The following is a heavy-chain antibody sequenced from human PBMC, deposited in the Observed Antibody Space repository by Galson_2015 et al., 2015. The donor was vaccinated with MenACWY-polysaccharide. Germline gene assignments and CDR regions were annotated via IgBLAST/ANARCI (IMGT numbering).Heavy chain of an antibody. CDR1: GLTFSSYG. CDR3: AKGAAHYGSGNYYDY. J-gene: IGHJ4*02. Sequence: SLRLSCAGSGLTFSSYGMGWVRRAPGKGLEWVSGLSPTTGNTYYADSVRGRFTISRDNSKNTLYLQMDSLRAEDTALYYCAKGAAHYGSGNYYDYWGQGTQVTASS. V-gene: IGHV3-23*01. D-gene: IGHD3-10*01. CDR2: LSPTTGNT.